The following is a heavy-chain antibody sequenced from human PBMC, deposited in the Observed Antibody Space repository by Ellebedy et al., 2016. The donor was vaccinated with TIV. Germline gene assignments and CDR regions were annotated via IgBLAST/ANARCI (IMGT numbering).Heavy chain of an antibody. CDR3: ARVVGAHRKHDY. Sequence: PGGSLRLSCAASGFTFSNYSMNWVRQAPGKGLEWVSYITGSSSTIKYADYVKGRFTISRDNAKNSLELQMNSLRAEDTAVYYCARVVGAHRKHDYWGQGTLVTVSS. V-gene: IGHV3-48*04. CDR1: GFTFSNYS. J-gene: IGHJ4*02. D-gene: IGHD1-26*01. CDR2: ITGSSSTI.